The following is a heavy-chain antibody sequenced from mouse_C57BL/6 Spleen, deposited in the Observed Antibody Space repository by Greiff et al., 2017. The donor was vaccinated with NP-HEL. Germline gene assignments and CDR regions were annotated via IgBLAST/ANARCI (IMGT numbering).Heavy chain of an antibody. CDR2: ISDGGSYT. CDR1: GFTFSSYA. Sequence: HLVESGGGLVKPGGSLKLSCAASGFTFSSYAMSWVRQTPEKRLEWVATISDGGSYTYYPDNVKGRFTISRDNAKNNLYLQMSHLKSEDTAMYYCARDGMITTFFDYWGQGTTLTVSS. D-gene: IGHD2-4*01. CDR3: ARDGMITTFFDY. J-gene: IGHJ2*01. V-gene: IGHV5-4*01.